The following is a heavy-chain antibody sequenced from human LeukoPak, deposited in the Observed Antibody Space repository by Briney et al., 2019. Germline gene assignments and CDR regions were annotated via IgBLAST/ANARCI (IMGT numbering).Heavy chain of an antibody. D-gene: IGHD6-13*01. CDR1: GFTFSTYS. CDR2: ISGSSSHI. V-gene: IGHV3-21*04. J-gene: IGHJ4*02. Sequence: GGSLRLSCAASGFTFSTYSMNWVRQAPGKGLEWVSSISGSSSHIYYADSVKGRFTISRDNAENSLYLHMNSLRAEDTAVYYCAGARYSSRWYYFDYWGQGTLVTVSS. CDR3: AGARYSSRWYYFDY.